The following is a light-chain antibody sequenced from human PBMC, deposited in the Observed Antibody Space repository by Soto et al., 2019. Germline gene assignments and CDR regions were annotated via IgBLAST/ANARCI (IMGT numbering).Light chain of an antibody. CDR1: QSVLDGHGYND. V-gene: IGKV2-28*01. J-gene: IGKJ5*01. CDR2: LAS. CDR3: MQALQTLSIT. Sequence: IVLTQSPLSLTVTPGEPASISCRSSQSVLDGHGYNDLAWFFQRPGQAPQPLIYLASNRSSGVPDRFSGSGSGRDFTLRINRVEAEDVGVYYCMQALQTLSITFGQGARPEI.